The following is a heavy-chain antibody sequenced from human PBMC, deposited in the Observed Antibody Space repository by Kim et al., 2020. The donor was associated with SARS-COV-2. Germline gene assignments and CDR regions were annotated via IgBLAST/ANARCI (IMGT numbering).Heavy chain of an antibody. D-gene: IGHD1-1*01. Sequence: SVKVSCKASGGSFSSYAISWVRQAPGQGLEWMGRIIPILGIANYAQKFQGRVTITADTSTSTAYMELNSLRSEDTAVYYCASGKHPSYYYLDAWGKVT. V-gene: IGHV1-69*04. CDR3: ASGKHPSYYYLDA. CDR2: IIPILGIA. CDR1: GGSFSSYA. J-gene: IGHJ6*03.